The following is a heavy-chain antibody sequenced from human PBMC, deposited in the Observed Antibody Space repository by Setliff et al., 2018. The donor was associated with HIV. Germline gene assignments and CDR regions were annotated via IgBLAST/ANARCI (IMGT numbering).Heavy chain of an antibody. V-gene: IGHV4-39*07. CDR3: ARGTAPRRGTNYGGNYPLDY. J-gene: IGHJ4*02. D-gene: IGHD4-17*01. Sequence: SLTCTVSGGSISSSSYYWGWIRQPPGKGLEWIGSIYYSGSTYYNPSLKGRITISIDTSKFQFSLNVNSATAADTAVYYCARGTAPRRGTNYGGNYPLDYWSQGTLVTVSS. CDR1: GGSISSSSYY. CDR2: IYYSGST.